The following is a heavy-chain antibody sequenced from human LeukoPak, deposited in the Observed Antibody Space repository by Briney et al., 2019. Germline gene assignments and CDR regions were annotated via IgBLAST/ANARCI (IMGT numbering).Heavy chain of an antibody. V-gene: IGHV3-21*01. CDR3: AREDCSSTSCYTSIDY. CDR2: ISGSSSYI. CDR1: GFTFSSYS. D-gene: IGHD2-2*02. Sequence: GSLRLSCAASGFTFSSYSMNWVRQAPGKGLEWVSSISGSSSYIYYADSVKGRFTISRDNAKNSLYLQMNSLRAEDTAVYYCAREDCSSTSCYTSIDYWGQGTLVTVSS. J-gene: IGHJ4*02.